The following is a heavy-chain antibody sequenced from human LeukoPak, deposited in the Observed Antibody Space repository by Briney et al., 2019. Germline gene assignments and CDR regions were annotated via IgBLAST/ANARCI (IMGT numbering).Heavy chain of an antibody. CDR2: IYHSGST. CDR3: ARAFMVRGVSPPAY. CDR1: GGSIGSGGYY. D-gene: IGHD3-10*01. Sequence: SQTLSLTCTVSGGSIGSGGYYWSWIRQPPGKGLEWIGYIYHSGSTNYNPSLKSRVTISVDTSKNQFSLKLSSVTAADTAVYYCARAFMVRGVSPPAYWGQGTLVTVSS. J-gene: IGHJ4*02. V-gene: IGHV4-30-2*02.